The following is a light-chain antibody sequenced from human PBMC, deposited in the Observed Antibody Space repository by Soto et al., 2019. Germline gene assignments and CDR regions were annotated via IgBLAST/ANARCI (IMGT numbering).Light chain of an antibody. Sequence: DIQMTQSPSSLSASVGDRVTITCRSSQSIFSYLHWYQQKAGEAPQLLIYAASSLQSGLPARFSAGGSGTDFTLSISSLQPDDSAIYYCQQTYSGPRTFGQGTKLEIK. CDR2: AAS. CDR3: QQTYSGPRT. J-gene: IGKJ2*02. V-gene: IGKV1-39*01. CDR1: QSIFSY.